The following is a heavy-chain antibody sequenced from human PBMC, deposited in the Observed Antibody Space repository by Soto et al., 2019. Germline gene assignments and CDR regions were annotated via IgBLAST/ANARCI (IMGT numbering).Heavy chain of an antibody. D-gene: IGHD3-3*01. V-gene: IGHV4-31*03. CDR1: GGSISSGGYY. CDR3: ARTTQIFGVVPHWFDP. Sequence: TLSLPFTVSGGSISSGGYYWSCIRQHPGKGLEWIGYIYYSGSTYYNPSLKSRVTISVDTSKNQFSLKLSSVTAAHTAVYYCARTTQIFGVVPHWFDPWGQGTLVTVSS. CDR2: IYYSGST. J-gene: IGHJ5*02.